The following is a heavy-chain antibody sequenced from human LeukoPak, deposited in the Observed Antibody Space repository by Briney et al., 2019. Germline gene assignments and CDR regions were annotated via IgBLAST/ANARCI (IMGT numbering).Heavy chain of an antibody. J-gene: IGHJ6*02. V-gene: IGHV1-18*04. Sequence: GASVKVSCKASGYTFTSYGITWVRQAPGQGLEWMGWVSPKTGNTYYAQKIQGRVTMTTDTSTSTAYMEVRSLRSDDTAIYYCARVRAMKLRGVIEYYGMDVWGQGTTVTVSS. CDR1: GYTFTSYG. CDR2: VSPKTGNT. D-gene: IGHD3-10*01. CDR3: ARVRAMKLRGVIEYYGMDV.